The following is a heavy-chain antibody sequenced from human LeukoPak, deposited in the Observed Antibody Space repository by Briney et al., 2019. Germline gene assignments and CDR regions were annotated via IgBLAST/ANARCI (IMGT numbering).Heavy chain of an antibody. CDR3: ARGLVYSSGWPPLNYYGMDV. CDR1: GFTFSSYA. CDR2: ISYDGSNK. J-gene: IGHJ6*02. D-gene: IGHD6-19*01. V-gene: IGHV3-30-3*01. Sequence: LPGGSLRLSCAASGFTFSSYAMHWVRQAPGKGLEWVAVISYDGSNKYYADSVKGRFTISRDNSKNTLYLQMNSLRAEDTAVYYCARGLVYSSGWPPLNYYGMDVWGQGTTVTVSS.